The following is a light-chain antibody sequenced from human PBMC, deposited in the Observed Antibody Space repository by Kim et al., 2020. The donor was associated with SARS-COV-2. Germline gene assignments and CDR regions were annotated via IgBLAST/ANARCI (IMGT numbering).Light chain of an antibody. V-gene: IGLV6-57*03. Sequence: NFMLTQPHSVSESPGKTVTISCTRSSGSIASNYVQWYQQRPGSAPTTVIYEDNQRPSGVPDRFSDSIDSSSNSASLTISGLKTEDEADYYCQSYDSSNLWVFGGGTKLTVL. CDR1: SGSIASNY. J-gene: IGLJ3*02. CDR3: QSYDSSNLWV. CDR2: EDN.